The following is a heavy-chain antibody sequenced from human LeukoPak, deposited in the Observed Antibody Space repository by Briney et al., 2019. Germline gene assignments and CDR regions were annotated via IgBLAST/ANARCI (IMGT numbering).Heavy chain of an antibody. J-gene: IGHJ4*02. Sequence: ASVKVSCKASGYTFAAHHIHRVRQAPGQGLEWMGWILPDGRDTKYSQKFQDRLTLTTDTSTNTAYMELSRLIPDDTAAYYCSGRYGPGPVWGQGTLISASP. V-gene: IGHV1-2*02. CDR1: GYTFAAHH. D-gene: IGHD3-10*01. CDR3: SGRYGPGPV. CDR2: ILPDGRDT.